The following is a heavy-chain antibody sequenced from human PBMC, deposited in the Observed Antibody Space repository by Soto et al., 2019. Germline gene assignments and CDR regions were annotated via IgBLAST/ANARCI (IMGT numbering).Heavy chain of an antibody. Sequence: ASVKVSCKASGYTLISYYMHWVRQAPGQGLEWMGMINPSGGGTTYAQKFQGRVTMTRDMSTSTVYMELSSLRSEDTAVYYCARLHGYCISSSCHGHYAMDVWGQGTTVTVSS. V-gene: IGHV1-46*01. CDR3: ARLHGYCISSSCHGHYAMDV. D-gene: IGHD2-2*01. J-gene: IGHJ6*02. CDR1: GYTLISYY. CDR2: INPSGGGT.